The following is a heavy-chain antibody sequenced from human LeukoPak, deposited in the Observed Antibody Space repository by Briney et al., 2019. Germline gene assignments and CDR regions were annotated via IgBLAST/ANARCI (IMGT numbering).Heavy chain of an antibody. J-gene: IGHJ4*02. CDR3: ARQYYYNRAIYSKLDF. CDR2: MYYSGST. Sequence: PSETPSLTCTVSGGSITNSYYWGWIRQPPGKGLEWIGSMYYSGSTYYNPSLKSRVTISVDTSKNQFSLKLSSVTAADTAVYYCARQYYYNRAIYSKLDFWGQGTLVTVSS. CDR1: GGSITNSYY. V-gene: IGHV4-39*01. D-gene: IGHD3-22*01.